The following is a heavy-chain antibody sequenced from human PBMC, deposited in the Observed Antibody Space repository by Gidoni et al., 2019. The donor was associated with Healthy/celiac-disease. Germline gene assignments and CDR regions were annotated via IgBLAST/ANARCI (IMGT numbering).Heavy chain of an antibody. V-gene: IGHV3-21*01. D-gene: IGHD3-10*01. CDR2: ISSSSSYI. CDR1: GFTFSSYS. Sequence: EVQLVESGGGLVKPGGSLRLFCAASGFTFSSYSMNWVRQAPGKGLEWVSSISSSSSYIYYADSVKGRFTISRDNAKNSLYLQMNSLRAEDTAVYYCAGAYGSGRVFGWFDPWGQGTLVTVSS. J-gene: IGHJ5*02. CDR3: AGAYGSGRVFGWFDP.